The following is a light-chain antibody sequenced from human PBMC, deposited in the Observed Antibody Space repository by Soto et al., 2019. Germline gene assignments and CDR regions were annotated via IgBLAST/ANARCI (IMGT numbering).Light chain of an antibody. CDR2: GDN. CDR3: ASWDNSLNGLYV. J-gene: IGLJ1*01. CDR1: SSNIGSHP. Sequence: QSVLTQPPSASGTPGQRVTISCSGSSSNIGSHPVNWYQQLPGTAPKLLLYGDNQRPSGVPDRFSASKSGASASLATSGLQSEDEATYYCASWDNSLNGLYVFGAGTKVTVL. V-gene: IGLV1-44*01.